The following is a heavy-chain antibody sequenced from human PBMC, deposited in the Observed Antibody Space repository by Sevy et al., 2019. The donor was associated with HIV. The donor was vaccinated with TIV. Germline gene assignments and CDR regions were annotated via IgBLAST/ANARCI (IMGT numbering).Heavy chain of an antibody. V-gene: IGHV1-46*03. Sequence: ASVKVSCKASGYTFTSYYMHWVRQAPGQGLEWMGIINPSGGSTSYAQKFQGRVTMTRDTSTSTVYMELSSLRSEDTAVYYCARARSLIQLWSAFDYWGQGTLVTVSS. D-gene: IGHD5-18*01. J-gene: IGHJ4*02. CDR3: ARARSLIQLWSAFDY. CDR1: GYTFTSYY. CDR2: INPSGGST.